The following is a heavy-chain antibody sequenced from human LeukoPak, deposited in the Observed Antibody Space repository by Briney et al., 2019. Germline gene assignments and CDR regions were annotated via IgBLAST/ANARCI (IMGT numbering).Heavy chain of an antibody. D-gene: IGHD2/OR15-2a*01. Sequence: PSETLSLTCTVSGGSISSNSSYWGWIRQPPGKGLEWIGSIYYSGSTAYNPSLKSRVTISVDTSKIQFSLNLAYVTAADTAVYYCARQEYSWCFDIWGQGTMVTVSS. CDR3: ARQEYSWCFDI. J-gene: IGHJ3*02. CDR2: IYYSGST. V-gene: IGHV4-39*01. CDR1: GGSISSNSSY.